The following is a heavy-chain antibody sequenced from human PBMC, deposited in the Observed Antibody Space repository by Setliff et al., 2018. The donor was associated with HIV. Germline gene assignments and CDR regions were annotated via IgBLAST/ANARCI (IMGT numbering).Heavy chain of an antibody. D-gene: IGHD1-26*01. CDR1: GGSISSHY. CDR2: IYDSGST. V-gene: IGHV4-59*08. CDR3: ARRKSGSYFDAFDI. Sequence: PSETLSLTCTVSGGSISSHYWSWIRQPPGKGLEWIGYIYDSGSTNYNPSLKSRVTVSLDTSKNQFSLKLSSVTAADTAVYYCARRKSGSYFDAFDIWGQGTMVTVSS. J-gene: IGHJ3*02.